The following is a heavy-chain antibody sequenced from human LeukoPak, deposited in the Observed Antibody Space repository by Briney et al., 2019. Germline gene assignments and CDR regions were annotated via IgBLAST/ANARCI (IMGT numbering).Heavy chain of an antibody. V-gene: IGHV4-59*01. D-gene: IGHD6-19*01. Sequence: SETLSLTCAVYGGSFSGYYWSWIRQPPGKGLEWIGYIYYSGSTNYNPSLKSRVTISVDTSKNQFSLKLSSVTAADTAVYYCARDARPYSSGYYFDYWGQGTLVTVSS. CDR2: IYYSGST. CDR1: GGSFSGYY. J-gene: IGHJ4*02. CDR3: ARDARPYSSGYYFDY.